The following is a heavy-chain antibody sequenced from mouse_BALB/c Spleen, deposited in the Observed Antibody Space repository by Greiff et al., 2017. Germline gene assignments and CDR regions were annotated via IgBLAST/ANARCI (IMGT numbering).Heavy chain of an antibody. CDR1: GYTFTSYW. D-gene: IGHD2-3*01. CDR2: IYPSDSYT. J-gene: IGHJ3*01. Sequence: QVQLKESGAELVRPGASVKLSCKASGYTFTSYWINWVKQRPGQGLEWIGNIYPSDSYTNYNQKFKDKATLTVDKSSSTAYMQLSSPTSEDSAVYYCTRGGGYYESGTSYWGQGTLVTVSA. CDR3: TRGGGYYESGTSY. V-gene: IGHV1-69*02.